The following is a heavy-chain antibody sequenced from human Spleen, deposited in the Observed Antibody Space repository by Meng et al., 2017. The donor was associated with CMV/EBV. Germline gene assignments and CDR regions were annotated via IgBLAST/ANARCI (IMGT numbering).Heavy chain of an antibody. D-gene: IGHD7-27*01. V-gene: IGHV1-2*02. CDR1: GYTFTGDY. CDR3: ARDDNWGPDY. Sequence: VSCKASGYTFTGDYMHWVRQAPGQGLEWMAWIHYDTGETNYAQNFHGRVTVTRDTSITTVYMELRSLRPDDTAMYYCARDDNWGPDYWGQGTLVTVSS. J-gene: IGHJ4*02. CDR2: IHYDTGET.